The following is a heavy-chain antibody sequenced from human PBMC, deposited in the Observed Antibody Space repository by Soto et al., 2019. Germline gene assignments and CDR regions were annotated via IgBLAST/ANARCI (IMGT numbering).Heavy chain of an antibody. CDR1: GASIGSGGG. D-gene: IGHD2-8*02. Sequence: QVHLQESGPGLVKPSETLSLTCAVSGASIGSGGGWSWVRQPPGKGLEWIAEIFHDGNTNYSPSLKTRVTISVDKPQNQFSLNVYSVTAAYTAVYCCARHEGWTGPDQWGQGTLVTASS. CDR2: IFHDGNT. J-gene: IGHJ5*02. CDR3: ARHEGWTGPDQ. V-gene: IGHV4-4*01.